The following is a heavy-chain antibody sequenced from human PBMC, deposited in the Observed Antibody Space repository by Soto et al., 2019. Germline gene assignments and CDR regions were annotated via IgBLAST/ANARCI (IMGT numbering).Heavy chain of an antibody. J-gene: IGHJ6*02. CDR2: IILIFNTA. D-gene: IGHD4-17*01. CDR3: ARVRPTDYVGNYNNGMDV. CDR1: GGTLSNYA. Sequence: QVQLVQSGAEVKKPGSSVKVSCKASGGTLSNYAFTWVRQAPGQGLEWMGGIILIFNTANYAQRFQGRVTITADESTSTAYMELNSLRSEDTAVYYCARVRPTDYVGNYNNGMDVWGQGTPVTVSS. V-gene: IGHV1-69*01.